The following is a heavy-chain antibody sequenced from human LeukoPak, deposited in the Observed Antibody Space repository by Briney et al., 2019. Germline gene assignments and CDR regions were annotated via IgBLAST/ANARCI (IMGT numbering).Heavy chain of an antibody. CDR1: GFTFSKHS. J-gene: IGHJ4*02. Sequence: GGSLRLSCAASGFTFSKHSMSWVRQAPGKGLEWVSLISSTGSDIYYADSVKGRFTISRDNAKNSLYLHMNSLRVEDTAVYYCARDTKDYWGQGTLVTVSS. V-gene: IGHV3-21*06. CDR3: ARDTKDY. D-gene: IGHD2-8*01. CDR2: ISSTGSDI.